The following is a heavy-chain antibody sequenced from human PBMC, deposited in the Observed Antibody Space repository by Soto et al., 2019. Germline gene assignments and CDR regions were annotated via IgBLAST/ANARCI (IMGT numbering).Heavy chain of an antibody. CDR3: ARGVNDDS. D-gene: IGHD1-1*01. CDR2: MHTGGST. V-gene: IGHV3-53*01. Sequence: VKLVQSGGGLVQPGGSLRLSCAASGFSVGGNPVTWVRQAPGKGLEWVAVMHTGGSTFYADSVEGRFTISRDNSKNTVFLQMNRLSVGDTAIYICARGVNDDSWGQGTRVTVSS. J-gene: IGHJ4*02. CDR1: GFSVGGNP.